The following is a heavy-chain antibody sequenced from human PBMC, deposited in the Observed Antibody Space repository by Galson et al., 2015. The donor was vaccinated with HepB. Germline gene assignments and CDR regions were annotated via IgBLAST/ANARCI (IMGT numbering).Heavy chain of an antibody. D-gene: IGHD1-1*01. V-gene: IGHV3-11*06. CDR1: GFTFSDYY. CDR3: ARECNWNVCYYYGMDV. Sequence: SLRLSCAASGFTFSDYYMSWIRQAPGKGLEWVSYISSSSSYTNYADSVKGRFTISRDNAKNSLYLQMNSLRAEDTAVYYCARECNWNVCYYYGMDVWGQGTTVTVSS. J-gene: IGHJ6*02. CDR2: ISSSSSYT.